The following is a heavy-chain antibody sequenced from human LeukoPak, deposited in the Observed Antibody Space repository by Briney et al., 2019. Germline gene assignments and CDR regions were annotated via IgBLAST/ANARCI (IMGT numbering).Heavy chain of an antibody. J-gene: IGHJ6*02. Sequence: PGGSLRLSCAASGFTFDDYAMHWVRQAPGKGLEWVSGISWNSGSIGYADSVKGRFTISRDNAKNSLYLQMNSLRAEDTALYYWAKGDAAGYYYHFMDVWGQGTTVTVSS. V-gene: IGHV3-9*01. D-gene: IGHD6-13*01. CDR3: AKGDAAGYYYHFMDV. CDR1: GFTFDDYA. CDR2: ISWNSGSI.